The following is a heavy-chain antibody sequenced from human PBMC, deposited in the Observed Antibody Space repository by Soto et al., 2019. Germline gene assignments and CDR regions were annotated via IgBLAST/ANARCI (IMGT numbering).Heavy chain of an antibody. CDR2: INHSGST. CDR3: ASLAAAGWSYYYYGMDV. J-gene: IGHJ6*02. D-gene: IGHD6-13*01. Sequence: PSETLSLTCAVYGGSFSGYYWSWTRQPPGKGLEWIGEINHSGSTNYNPSLKSRVTISVDTSKNQFSLKLSSVTAADTAVYYCASLAAAGWSYYYYGMDVWGQGTTVTVSS. CDR1: GGSFSGYY. V-gene: IGHV4-34*01.